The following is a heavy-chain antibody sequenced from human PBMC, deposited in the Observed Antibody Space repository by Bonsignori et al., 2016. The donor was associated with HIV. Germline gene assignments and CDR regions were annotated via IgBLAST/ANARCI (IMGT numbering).Heavy chain of an antibody. V-gene: IGHV4-59*03. J-gene: IGHJ4*02. CDR3: ARLSHRTSRGYPLFDY. D-gene: IGHD3-22*01. CDR1: GGSISSYY. Sequence: SETLSLTCSVSGGSISSYYWGWIRQPPGKRLEWIEYMSYSGSTNYNPSLKSRVTISIDTSKNQFSLRLSSVTAADTAIYYCARLSHRTSRGYPLFDYWGQGTLVTVSS. CDR2: MSYSGST.